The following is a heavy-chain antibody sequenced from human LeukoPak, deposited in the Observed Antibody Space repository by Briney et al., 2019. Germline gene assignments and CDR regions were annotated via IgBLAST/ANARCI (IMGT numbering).Heavy chain of an antibody. J-gene: IGHJ4*02. D-gene: IGHD3-10*01. V-gene: IGHV1-2*02. CDR2: INPNSGGT. Sequence: ASVKVSCKASGYAFTGYYMHWVRQAPGPGHELMGWINPNSGGTNYAQKFQGRVTKTRDTSISTAYMELSRLRSDDTAVYYCARGEYGSGSYYGGYWGQGTLVTVSS. CDR3: ARGEYGSGSYYGGY. CDR1: GYAFTGYY.